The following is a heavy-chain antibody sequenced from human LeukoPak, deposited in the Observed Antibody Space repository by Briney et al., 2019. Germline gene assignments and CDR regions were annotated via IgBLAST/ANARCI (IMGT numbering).Heavy chain of an antibody. CDR3: AKDPQWLPPNWFDP. J-gene: IGHJ5*02. CDR2: ISGSGGST. CDR1: GFTFSSYA. D-gene: IGHD6-19*01. V-gene: IGHV3-23*01. Sequence: GGSLRLSCAASGFTFSSYAMSWVRQAPGKGLEWVSAISGSGGSTYYADSGKGRFTISRGNSKNTLYLQMNSLRAEDTAVYYCAKDPQWLPPNWFDPWGQGTLVTVSS.